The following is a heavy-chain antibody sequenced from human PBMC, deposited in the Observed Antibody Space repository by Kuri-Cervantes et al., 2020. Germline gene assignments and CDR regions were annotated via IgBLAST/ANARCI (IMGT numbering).Heavy chain of an antibody. CDR1: GYTFTSYY. J-gene: IGHJ2*01. Sequence: ASVKVSCKASGYTFTSYYMHWVRQAPGQGLEWMGIINPSGGSTSYAQKFQGRVTMTRDTSTSTVYMELSSLRSEDTAVYYCAREGVVVISSSSYWYFDLWGRGTLVTVSS. CDR2: INPSGGST. D-gene: IGHD3-22*01. V-gene: IGHV1-46*01. CDR3: AREGVVVISSSSYWYFDL.